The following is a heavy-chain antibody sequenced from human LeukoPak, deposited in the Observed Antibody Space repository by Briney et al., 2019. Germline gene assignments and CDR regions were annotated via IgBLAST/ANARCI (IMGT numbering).Heavy chain of an antibody. Sequence: PGGSLRLSCAAPGLTFSNYAMNWVRRAPGKGLEWGVVISSDGSNKFYADSVKGRFTVSRDNSKNTLFLQMNSLRVEDTAVYYCARENDTDYTSSPGWFDSWGQGTLVTVSS. J-gene: IGHJ5*01. D-gene: IGHD2-2*02. CDR1: GLTFSNYA. CDR3: ARENDTDYTSSPGWFDS. CDR2: ISSDGSNK. V-gene: IGHV3-30-3*01.